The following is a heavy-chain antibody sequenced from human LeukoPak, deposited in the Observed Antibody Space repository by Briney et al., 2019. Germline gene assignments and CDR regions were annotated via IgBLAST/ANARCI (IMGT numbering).Heavy chain of an antibody. V-gene: IGHV4-59*01. D-gene: IGHD5-18*01. CDR2: VSYSGST. J-gene: IGHJ4*02. CDR3: ARENDRYGRIDY. Sequence: SETLSLTCTVSGGSISSYYWSWIRQPAGKGLEWIGYVSYSGSTDYNPSLKSRVIISIDTSKNQFSLRLSSVTAADTAVYYCARENDRYGRIDYWGQGTQVTVSS. CDR1: GGSISSYY.